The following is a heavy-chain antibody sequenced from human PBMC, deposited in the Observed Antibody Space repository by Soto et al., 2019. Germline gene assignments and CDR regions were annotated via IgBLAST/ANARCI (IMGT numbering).Heavy chain of an antibody. CDR2: IDPSDSYT. CDR3: ARDVDTAIDVKDYSYYGMDV. D-gene: IGHD5-18*01. CDR1: GDSFTSYW. V-gene: IGHV5-10-1*01. J-gene: IGHJ6*02. Sequence: GESLKISCKGSGDSFTSYWISWVRQMPGKGLEWMGRIDPSDSYTNYSPSFQGHVTISADKSISTAYLQWSSLKASDTAMYYCARDVDTAIDVKDYSYYGMDVWGQGTTVTVSS.